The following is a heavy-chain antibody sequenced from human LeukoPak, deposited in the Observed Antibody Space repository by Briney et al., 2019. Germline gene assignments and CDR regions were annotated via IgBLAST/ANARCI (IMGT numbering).Heavy chain of an antibody. D-gene: IGHD6-19*01. J-gene: IGHJ4*02. V-gene: IGHV3-33*01. CDR1: GFTFSSYG. CDR3: ARALVGTTSLDY. Sequence: AGGSLRLSCAASGFTFSSYGMHWVRQAPGKGLEWVAVIWYDGSNKYYADSVKGRFTISRDNSKNTLYLQMNSLRAEDTAVYYCARALVGTTSLDYWGQGTLVTVSS. CDR2: IWYDGSNK.